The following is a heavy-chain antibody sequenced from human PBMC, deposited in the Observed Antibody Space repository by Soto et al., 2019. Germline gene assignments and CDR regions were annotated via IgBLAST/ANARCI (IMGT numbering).Heavy chain of an antibody. CDR2: IKSKISGGKA. CDR1: GFTFSDGW. CDR3: TTAGGHLHSDPFDY. D-gene: IGHD2-8*02. V-gene: IGHV3-15*07. Sequence: EVQLVESGGGLVKPGGSLRLSCAASGFTFSDGWMNWVRQAPGKGLEWVGRIKSKISGGKADYVAPVRGRFTISRDDSKNTVYLQMNSLNIEDTAVDDCTTAGGHLHSDPFDYWGQGALVTVSS. J-gene: IGHJ4*02.